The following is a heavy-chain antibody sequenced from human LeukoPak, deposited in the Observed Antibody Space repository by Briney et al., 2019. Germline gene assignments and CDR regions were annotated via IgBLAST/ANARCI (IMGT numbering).Heavy chain of an antibody. CDR2: IYYSGST. Sequence: SETLSLTCTVSGGSIRSSYYHWGWIRQHPGKGLEWIGYIYYSGSTYYNPSLKSRVTISVDTSKNQFSLKLSSVTAADTAVYYCARAVYGDYLANAFDIWGQGTMVTVSS. CDR3: ARAVYGDYLANAFDI. V-gene: IGHV4-31*03. CDR1: GGSIRSSYYH. J-gene: IGHJ3*02. D-gene: IGHD4-17*01.